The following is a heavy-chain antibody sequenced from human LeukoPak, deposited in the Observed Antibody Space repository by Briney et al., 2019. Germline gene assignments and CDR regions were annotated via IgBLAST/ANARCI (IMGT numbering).Heavy chain of an antibody. V-gene: IGHV3-23*01. CDR2: ISGSGGST. J-gene: IGHJ4*02. CDR3: AKAATVSAPSDPTTYYFDY. Sequence: GGSLRLSCAASGFTFSSHAMSWVRQAPGKGLEWVSAISGSGGSTYYADSVKGRFTISRDNSKNTLYLQMNSLRAEDTAVYYCAKAATVSAPSDPTTYYFDYWGQGTLVTVSS. D-gene: IGHD4-17*01. CDR1: GFTFSSHA.